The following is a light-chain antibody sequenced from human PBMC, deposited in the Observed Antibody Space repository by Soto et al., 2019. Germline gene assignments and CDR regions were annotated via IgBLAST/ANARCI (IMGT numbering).Light chain of an antibody. J-gene: IGLJ3*02. Sequence: QAVVTQEPSLTVSPGGTVTLTCASNTGAVTSGYYPNWFQQKAGQAPRVLIYSTSNKHSWTPARFSGSLLGGKAALTLSGVQPEGEAEYYCLLFYGDAWVFGGGTKLTVL. CDR3: LLFYGDAWV. CDR1: TGAVTSGYY. CDR2: STS. V-gene: IGLV7-43*01.